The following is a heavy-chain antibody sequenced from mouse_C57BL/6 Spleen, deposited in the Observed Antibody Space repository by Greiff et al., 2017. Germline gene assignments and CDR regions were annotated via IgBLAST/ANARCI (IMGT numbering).Heavy chain of an antibody. Sequence: VQLQQSGAELVRPGASVKLSCTASGFNIKDDYMHWVKQRPDQGLEWIGWIVPENGDTEYASKFQGKATITADTSSNTAYLQLSSLTSEDTAVYCCTATGTADYGGQGTTLTVSS. CDR1: GFNIKDDY. J-gene: IGHJ2*01. V-gene: IGHV14-4*01. D-gene: IGHD4-1*02. CDR2: IVPENGDT. CDR3: TATGTADY.